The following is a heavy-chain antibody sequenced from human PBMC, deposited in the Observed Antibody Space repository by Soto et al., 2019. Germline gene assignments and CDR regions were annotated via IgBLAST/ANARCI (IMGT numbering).Heavy chain of an antibody. J-gene: IGHJ4*03. CDR1: GGSISSGDYY. V-gene: IGHV4-30-4*01. CDR3: ARVVTEYYFDY. D-gene: IGHD2-21*02. Sequence: SETLSLTCTVSGGSISSGDYYWSWIRQPPGKGLEWIGYIYYSGSTYYNPSLKSRVTISVDTSKNQFSLKLSSVTAADTAVYYCARVVTEYYFDYWGQGTTVTVSS. CDR2: IYYSGST.